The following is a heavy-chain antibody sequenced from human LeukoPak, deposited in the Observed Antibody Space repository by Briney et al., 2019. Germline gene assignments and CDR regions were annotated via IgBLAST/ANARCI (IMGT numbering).Heavy chain of an antibody. Sequence: GGSLRLSYAASGFTFSSYGMHWVRQAPGKGLEWVAVIWYDGSNKYYADSVKGRFTISRDNSKNTLYLQMNSLRAEDTAVYYCARRSIAVAGHFDYWGQGTLVTVSS. CDR2: IWYDGSNK. J-gene: IGHJ4*02. D-gene: IGHD6-19*01. CDR1: GFTFSSYG. CDR3: ARRSIAVAGHFDY. V-gene: IGHV3-33*01.